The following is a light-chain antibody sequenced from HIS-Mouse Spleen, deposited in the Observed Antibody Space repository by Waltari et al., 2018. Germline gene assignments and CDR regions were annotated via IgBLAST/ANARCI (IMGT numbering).Light chain of an antibody. V-gene: IGKV1-39*01. Sequence: DIQMTQSPSSLSASVGDRVTITCRASQSISSYLNWYQQKPGKAPKLLIYAASSLQSGVPSRFSGSGSGTDFTLTISSLQPEDFETYYCQQSYSTPVYTFGQGTKLEIK. J-gene: IGKJ2*01. CDR2: AAS. CDR1: QSISSY. CDR3: QQSYSTPVYT.